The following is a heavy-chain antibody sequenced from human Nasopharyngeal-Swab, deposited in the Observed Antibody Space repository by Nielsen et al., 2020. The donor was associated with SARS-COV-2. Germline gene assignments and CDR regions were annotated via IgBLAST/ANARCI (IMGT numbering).Heavy chain of an antibody. V-gene: IGHV3-21*01. CDR1: GFTFSSYS. CDR3: SREEGSSWPYFDY. Sequence: GESLKISCAASGFTFSSYSMNWVRQAPGKGLEWVSSICSSSSYIYYADSVKGRFTISRDNSKNSLYLQMNSLRAEDTAVYYCSREEGSSWPYFDYWGQGTLVTVSS. CDR2: ICSSSSYI. J-gene: IGHJ4*02. D-gene: IGHD6-13*01.